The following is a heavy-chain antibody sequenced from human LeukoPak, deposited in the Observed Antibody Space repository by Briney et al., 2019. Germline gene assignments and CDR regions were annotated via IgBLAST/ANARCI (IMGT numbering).Heavy chain of an antibody. J-gene: IGHJ4*02. V-gene: IGHV4-61*02. D-gene: IGHD6-19*01. Sequence: SETLSLTCTVSGGSISSDSSYWSWVRQPAGKGLEWIGRIYTSGSTNYNPSLNNRVTMSVDTSKTQFSLKLSSVTAADTAVYYCAGRIAVAGFDYWGQGTLVTVSS. CDR3: AGRIAVAGFDY. CDR2: IYTSGST. CDR1: GGSISSDSSY.